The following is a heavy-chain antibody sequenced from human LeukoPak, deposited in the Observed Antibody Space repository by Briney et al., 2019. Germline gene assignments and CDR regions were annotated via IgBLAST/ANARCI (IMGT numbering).Heavy chain of an antibody. CDR1: GLTFTDFW. D-gene: IGHD2-2*01. V-gene: IGHV3-7*01. CDR2: INPDGNEK. Sequence: GGSLRLSCAASGLTFTDFWMNWVRLTPGRGQEWLANINPDGNEKYYVDSVKGRFAISRDNAKNEVYLEMNSLRAEDTGVYYCSGRDSSRSPRAYWGQGTLVSVSS. CDR3: SGRDSSRSPRAY. J-gene: IGHJ4*02.